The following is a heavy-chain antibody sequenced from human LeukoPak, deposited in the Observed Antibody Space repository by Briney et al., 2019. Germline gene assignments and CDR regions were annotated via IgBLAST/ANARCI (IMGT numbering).Heavy chain of an antibody. Sequence: GGSLRLSCAASGFTFSSYAMSWVRQAPAKGLEWVSAISGSGGSTYYADSVKGRFTISRDNSKNTLYLQMNSLRAEDTAVYYCAKSPHYYDSSGYYDYWGQGTLVTVSS. V-gene: IGHV3-23*01. CDR3: AKSPHYYDSSGYYDY. D-gene: IGHD3-22*01. J-gene: IGHJ4*02. CDR2: ISGSGGST. CDR1: GFTFSSYA.